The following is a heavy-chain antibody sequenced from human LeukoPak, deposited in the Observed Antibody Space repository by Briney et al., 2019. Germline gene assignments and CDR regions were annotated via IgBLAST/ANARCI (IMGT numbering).Heavy chain of an antibody. CDR3: ATETTYYDFWSGRDAFDI. CDR1: GGTFSSYA. Sequence: GASVKVSCKASGGTFSSYAISWVRQAPGQGLEWMGGIIPIFGTANYAQKFQGRVTITADESTSTAYMELSSLRSEDTAVYYCATETTYYDFWSGRDAFDIWGQGTMVTVSS. CDR2: IIPIFGTA. V-gene: IGHV1-69*13. D-gene: IGHD3-3*01. J-gene: IGHJ3*02.